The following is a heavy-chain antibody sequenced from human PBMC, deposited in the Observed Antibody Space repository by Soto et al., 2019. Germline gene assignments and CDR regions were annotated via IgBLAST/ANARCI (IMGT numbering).Heavy chain of an antibody. D-gene: IGHD6-19*01. J-gene: IGHJ4*02. CDR3: AKGYRSGWYKAVDY. V-gene: IGHV3-9*01. CDR2: ISWNSGSI. Sequence: PGGSLRLSCAASGFTFDDYAMHWVRQAPGKGLEWVSGISWNSGSIGYADSVKGRFTISRDNAKNSLYLQMNSLRAEDTALYYCAKGYRSGWYKAVDYWGQGTLVTVSS. CDR1: GFTFDDYA.